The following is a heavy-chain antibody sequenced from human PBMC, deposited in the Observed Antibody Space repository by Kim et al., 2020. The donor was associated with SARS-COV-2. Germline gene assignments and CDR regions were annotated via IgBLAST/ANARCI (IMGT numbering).Heavy chain of an antibody. CDR1: GGSIGSGGYY. Sequence: SETLSLTCTVSGGSIGSGGYYWSWIRQHPGKGLEWIGFMYYSGSTYYNPSLKSRVTISVDTSKNQFSLELTSVTAADTAVYYCARDLRPLGSGFDPWGQGTLVTVSS. CDR2: MYYSGST. CDR3: ARDLRPLGSGFDP. V-gene: IGHV4-31*03. J-gene: IGHJ5*02. D-gene: IGHD3-10*01.